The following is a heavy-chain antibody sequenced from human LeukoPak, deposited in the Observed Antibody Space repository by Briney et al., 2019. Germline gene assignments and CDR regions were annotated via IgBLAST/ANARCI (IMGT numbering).Heavy chain of an antibody. J-gene: IGHJ4*02. CDR2: ISYDGSNK. V-gene: IGHV3-30*18. Sequence: GGSLRLSCAASGFTFSSYGMHWVRQAPGKGLEWVAVISYDGSNKYYADSVKGRFTISRDNSKNTLYLQMNSLRAEDTAVYYCAKDYYYGSGSYLRGGAAADYWGQGTLVTVSS. CDR1: GFTFSSYG. CDR3: AKDYYYGSGSYLRGGAAADY. D-gene: IGHD3-10*01.